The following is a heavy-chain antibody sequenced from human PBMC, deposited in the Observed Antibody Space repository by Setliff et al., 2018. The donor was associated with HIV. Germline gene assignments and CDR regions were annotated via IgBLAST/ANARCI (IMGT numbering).Heavy chain of an antibody. CDR1: GFTFDDYN. CDR2: IRNDGGAI. Sequence: GGSLRLSCSASGFTFDDYNMHWVRQAPGKGLEWVSIIRNDGGAISYADSLKGRFTISRDNSKESLYLQMNSLTTEDTALYYCAKLLGNGGNSDPFDIWGQGTTVTVSS. D-gene: IGHD2-21*01. J-gene: IGHJ3*02. CDR3: AKLLGNGGNSDPFDI. V-gene: IGHV3-43*01.